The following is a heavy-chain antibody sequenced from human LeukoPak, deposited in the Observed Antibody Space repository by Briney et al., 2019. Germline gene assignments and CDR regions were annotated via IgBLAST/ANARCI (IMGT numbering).Heavy chain of an antibody. CDR1: GFTFSSYG. D-gene: IGHD2-2*01. CDR3: AKWFPPSAVVVPADY. V-gene: IGHV3-30*02. CDR2: IRYDGSNK. Sequence: GGSLRLSCAASGFTFSSYGMHWVRQAPGKGLEWVAFIRYDGSNKYYADSVKGRFTISRDNSKNTLYLQMNSLRAEDTAVYYCAKWFPPSAVVVPADYWGQGTLVTVSS. J-gene: IGHJ4*02.